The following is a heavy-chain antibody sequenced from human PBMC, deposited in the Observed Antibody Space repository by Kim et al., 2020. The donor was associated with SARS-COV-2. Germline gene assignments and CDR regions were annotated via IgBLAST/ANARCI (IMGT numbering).Heavy chain of an antibody. Sequence: GGSLRLSCAASGFTFSSYWMHWVRQAPGKGLVGVSRINSDGSSTSYADSVKGRFTISRDNAKNTLYLQMNSLRAEDTAVYYCAMANGYYFDYWGQGTLVTVSS. CDR3: AMANGYYFDY. CDR1: GFTFSSYW. J-gene: IGHJ4*02. V-gene: IGHV3-74*01. CDR2: INSDGSST.